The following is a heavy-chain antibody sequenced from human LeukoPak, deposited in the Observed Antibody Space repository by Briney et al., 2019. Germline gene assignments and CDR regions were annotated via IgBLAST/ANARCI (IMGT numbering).Heavy chain of an antibody. J-gene: IGHJ4*02. Sequence: GGSLRLSCVTSGFTFSNHEMNWVRQAPGKGLEWVAYTSRGGSDISYADSAKGRFTISSDIASNTLYLQMNSLGVEDTAVYFCVRARLIRLENFFDYWGQGTLVTVSS. V-gene: IGHV3-48*03. CDR3: VRARLIRLENFFDY. CDR2: TSRGGSDI. CDR1: GFTFSNHE. D-gene: IGHD2-21*01.